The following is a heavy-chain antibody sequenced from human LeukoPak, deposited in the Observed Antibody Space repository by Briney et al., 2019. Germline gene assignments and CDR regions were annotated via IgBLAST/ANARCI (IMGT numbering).Heavy chain of an antibody. CDR2: IYYSGST. CDR3: ARDIVVVPAAIGYGMDV. J-gene: IGHJ6*02. D-gene: IGHD2-2*01. CDR1: GGSISSGDYY. Sequence: PSETLPLTCTVSGGSISSGDYYWSWIRQPPGKGLEWIGYIYYSGSTYYNLSLKSRVTISVDTSKNQFSLKLSSVTAADTAVYYCARDIVVVPAAIGYGMDVWGQGTTVTVSS. V-gene: IGHV4-30-4*01.